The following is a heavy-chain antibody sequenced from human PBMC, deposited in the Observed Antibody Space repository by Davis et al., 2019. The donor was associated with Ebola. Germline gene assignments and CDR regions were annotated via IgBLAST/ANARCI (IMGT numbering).Heavy chain of an antibody. CDR3: AKGLLGSGYDSH. V-gene: IGHV3-23*01. CDR2: ISGSGGST. J-gene: IGHJ6*02. D-gene: IGHD5-12*01. CDR1: GFPFSSYA. Sequence: GESLKISCAASGFPFSSYAMSWARQAPGKGLEWVSAISGSGGSTYYADSVKGRFTISRDNSKNTLYLQMNSLRAEDTAVYYCAKGLLGSGYDSHWGQGTTVTVSS.